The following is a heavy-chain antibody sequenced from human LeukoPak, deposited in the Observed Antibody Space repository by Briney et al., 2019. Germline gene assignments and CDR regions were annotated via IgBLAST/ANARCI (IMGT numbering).Heavy chain of an antibody. J-gene: IGHJ4*02. CDR2: IIPIFGTA. V-gene: IGHV1-69*05. CDR1: GGTFSSYA. D-gene: IGHD5-18*01. CDR3: ARGSYSYGSPKYYFDY. Sequence: ASVKVSCKASGGTFSSYAISWVRQAPGQGLEWMGGIIPIFGTANYAQKFQGRVTITTDESTSTAYMELSSLRSEDTAVYYCARGSYSYGSPKYYFDYWGQGTLVTVSS.